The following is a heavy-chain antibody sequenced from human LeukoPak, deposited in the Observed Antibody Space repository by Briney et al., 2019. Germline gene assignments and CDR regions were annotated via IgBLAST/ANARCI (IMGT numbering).Heavy chain of an antibody. CDR3: ARAGEDCGGDCYLGIDY. J-gene: IGHJ4*02. D-gene: IGHD2-21*02. CDR1: GFTFSDYY. Sequence: KPGRSLILSCAASGFTFSDYYMSWIRHAPGKWLEWVSYISSSGSTIYYAVSVKGRFTISRDNAKNLLYLQMNSLRAEDTAVYYCARAGEDCGGDCYLGIDYWGQGTLVTVSS. V-gene: IGHV3-11*01. CDR2: ISSSGSTI.